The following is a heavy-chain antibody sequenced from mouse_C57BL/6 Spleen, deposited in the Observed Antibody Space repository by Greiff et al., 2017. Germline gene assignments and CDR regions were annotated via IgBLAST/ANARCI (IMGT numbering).Heavy chain of an antibody. CDR2: IWTGGGT. CDR1: GFSLTSYA. V-gene: IGHV2-9-1*01. D-gene: IGHD1-1*01. CDR3: AREDYYGSSYWYFDV. Sequence: VKLMESGPGLVAPSQSLSITCTVSGFSLTSYAISWVRQPPGKGLEWLGVIWTGGGTNYNSAPKSRLSISKDNSKSQVFLKMNSLQTDDTARYYCAREDYYGSSYWYFDVWGTGTTVTVSS. J-gene: IGHJ1*03.